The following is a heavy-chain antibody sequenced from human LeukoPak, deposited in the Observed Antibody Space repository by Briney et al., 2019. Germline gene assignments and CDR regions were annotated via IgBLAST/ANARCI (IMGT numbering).Heavy chain of an antibody. Sequence: GGSLRLSCAASGFTFSSYSMNWVRQAPGKALEWVSSISSSSSYIYYADSVKGRFTISRDNAKNSLYLQMNSLRAEDTAVYYCASEQRGGAFDIWGQGTMVTVSS. J-gene: IGHJ3*02. CDR1: GFTFSSYS. V-gene: IGHV3-21*01. D-gene: IGHD3-16*01. CDR3: ASEQRGGAFDI. CDR2: ISSSSSYI.